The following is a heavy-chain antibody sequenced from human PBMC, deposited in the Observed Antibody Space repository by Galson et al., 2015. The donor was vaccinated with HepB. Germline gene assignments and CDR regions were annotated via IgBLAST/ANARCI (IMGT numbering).Heavy chain of an antibody. CDR1: GYSFTSYW. CDR2: IYPGDSDT. V-gene: IGHV5-51*03. J-gene: IGHJ3*02. D-gene: IGHD3-22*01. Sequence: QSGAEVKKPGESLKISCKGSGYSFTSYWIGWVRQMPGKGLEWMGIIYPGDSDTRYSPSFQGQVTISADKSISTAYLQWSSLKASDTAIYYCARTPYYYDSSGYLKGEAFDIWGQGTMVTVSS. CDR3: ARTPYYYDSSGYLKGEAFDI.